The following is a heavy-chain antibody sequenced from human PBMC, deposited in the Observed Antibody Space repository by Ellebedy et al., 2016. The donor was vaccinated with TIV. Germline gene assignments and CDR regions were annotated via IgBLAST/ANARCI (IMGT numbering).Heavy chain of an antibody. CDR1: GFTLSDHY. V-gene: IGHV3-72*01. D-gene: IGHD6-19*01. CDR3: ARHPSVAGPGDV. Sequence: GGSLRLSCEASGFTLSDHYIDWVRQAPGKGLEWVARSRNKANSYSTEYGASVKGRFTVSRDLSKNSLYLQMNSLKTEDTAVYYCARHPSVAGPGDVWGLGTTVTVSS. J-gene: IGHJ6*02. CDR2: SRNKANSYST.